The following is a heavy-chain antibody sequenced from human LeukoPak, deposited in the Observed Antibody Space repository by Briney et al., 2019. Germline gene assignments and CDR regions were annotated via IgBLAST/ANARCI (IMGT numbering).Heavy chain of an antibody. CDR2: INHSGST. CDR1: GGSFSGYY. J-gene: IGHJ4*02. D-gene: IGHD3-22*01. Sequence: PSETLSLTCAVYGGSFSGYYWSWLRQPPGKGLEWIGEINHSGSTNYNPSLKSRVTISVDTSKNQFSLKLSSVTAADTAVYYCARGEDYYYDSSGYYSDWGQGTLVTVSS. V-gene: IGHV4-34*01. CDR3: ARGEDYYYDSSGYYSD.